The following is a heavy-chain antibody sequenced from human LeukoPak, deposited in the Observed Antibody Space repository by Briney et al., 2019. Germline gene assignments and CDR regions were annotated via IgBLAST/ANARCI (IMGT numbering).Heavy chain of an antibody. J-gene: IGHJ4*02. Sequence: GEALKISCKGSGYSFTSYWIGWVRQMPGKGLEWMGIIYPGDSDTRYSPSLQGQVTISADKSISTAYLQWSSLKASDTAMYYCARGGIPNYYDSSGNFDYWGQGTLVTVSS. V-gene: IGHV5-51*01. CDR1: GYSFTSYW. D-gene: IGHD3-22*01. CDR2: IYPGDSDT. CDR3: ARGGIPNYYDSSGNFDY.